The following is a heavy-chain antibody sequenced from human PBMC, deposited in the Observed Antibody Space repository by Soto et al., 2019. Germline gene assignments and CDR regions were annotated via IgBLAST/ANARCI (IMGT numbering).Heavy chain of an antibody. CDR1: GGTFSSYA. CDR2: IIPIFGTA. D-gene: IGHD2-15*01. Sequence: QVQLVQSGAEVKKPGSSVKVFCKAPGGTFSSYAISWVRQAPGQGLEWMGGIIPIFGTAKYAQKFQGRVTITAGESTSTGYMELSSLKSEDTAVYYCARSQGGSSSLDIYYYYYYGMDVWGQGTTVTVSS. V-gene: IGHV1-69*01. J-gene: IGHJ6*02. CDR3: ARSQGGSSSLDIYYYYYYGMDV.